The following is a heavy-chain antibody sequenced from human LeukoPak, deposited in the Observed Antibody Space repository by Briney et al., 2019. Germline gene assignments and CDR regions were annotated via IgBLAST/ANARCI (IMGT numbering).Heavy chain of an antibody. CDR1: GFTFSSYS. CDR2: ISSGSSHI. Sequence: GGSLRISCAASGFTFSSYSMNWVRQAPGNGLEWVSYISSGSSHIYYADSVKGRFTISRDNAKNSLYLQMNSLRAEDTAVYYCASGGELELHENRDYWGQGALVTVSS. J-gene: IGHJ4*02. D-gene: IGHD1-26*01. CDR3: ASGGELELHENRDY. V-gene: IGHV3-21*01.